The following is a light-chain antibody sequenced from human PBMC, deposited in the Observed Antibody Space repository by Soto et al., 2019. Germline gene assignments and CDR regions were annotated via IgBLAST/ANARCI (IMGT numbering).Light chain of an antibody. V-gene: IGKV1-5*01. CDR3: QQYNSYSQT. Sequence: DIQLTQSPPTLAASVGDRVTITCRASQHINTWFAWYQQKPRNAPTLLIFDASPLESGVPSRFSGSCSGSLIILPISRLQPDDFEAYFCQQYNSYSQTFGQGTKLEIK. CDR1: QHINTW. J-gene: IGKJ1*01. CDR2: DAS.